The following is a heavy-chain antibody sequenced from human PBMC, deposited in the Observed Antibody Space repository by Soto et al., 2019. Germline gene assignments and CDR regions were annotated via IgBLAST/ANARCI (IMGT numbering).Heavy chain of an antibody. J-gene: IGHJ3*02. D-gene: IGHD1-1*01. V-gene: IGHV1-69*12. CDR1: GGTFSSYA. Sequence: QVQLVQSGAEVKKPGSSVKVSCKASGGTFSSYAISWVRQAPGQGLEWMGGLIPIFGTANYAQKFQGRVTITADESTSTAYMELSSLRSEDTAVYYCARIIGGWVEPKNAFDIWGQGTMVTVSS. CDR2: LIPIFGTA. CDR3: ARIIGGWVEPKNAFDI.